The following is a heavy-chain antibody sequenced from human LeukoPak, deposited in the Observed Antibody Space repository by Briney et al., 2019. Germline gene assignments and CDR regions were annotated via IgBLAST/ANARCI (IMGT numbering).Heavy chain of an antibody. CDR3: PKDYTEPPYYYYYYYMDV. J-gene: IGHJ6*03. V-gene: IGHV3-23*01. Sequence: GGSLRLSCAASGFTFSSYAMSWVRQAPGKGLEWVSAISGSGGSTYCADSVKGRFTISRDNSKNTLYLQMNSLRAEDTAVYYCPKDYTEPPYYYYYYYMDVWGKGTTVTVPS. D-gene: IGHD1-14*01. CDR1: GFTFSSYA. CDR2: ISGSGGST.